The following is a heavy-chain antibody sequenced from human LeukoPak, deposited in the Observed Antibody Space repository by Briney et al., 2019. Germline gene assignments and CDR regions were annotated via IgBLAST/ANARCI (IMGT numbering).Heavy chain of an antibody. D-gene: IGHD6-19*01. CDR2: IYHSGSP. V-gene: IGHV4-4*02. CDR3: ARGRGSGWYNGFDY. J-gene: IGHJ4*02. Sequence: PSETLSLTCTVSGGSISSINWWTWVRQPPGKGLEWIGEIYHSGSPKYNSSLKSRVTISVDKSKNQFSLRLNSLTAADTAVYYCARGRGSGWYNGFDYWGQGTLVTVSS. CDR1: GGSISSINW.